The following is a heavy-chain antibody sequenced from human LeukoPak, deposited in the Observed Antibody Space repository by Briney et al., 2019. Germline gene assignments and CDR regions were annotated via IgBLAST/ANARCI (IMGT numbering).Heavy chain of an antibody. J-gene: IGHJ4*02. CDR2: ISYDGSNK. CDR1: GFTFSSYA. D-gene: IGHD1-26*01. V-gene: IGHV3-30-3*01. Sequence: PGRSLRLSCAASGFTFSSYAMHWVRQAPGKGLEWVAVISYDGSNKYYADSVKGRFTISRDSSKNTLYLQMNSLRAEDTAVYYCARDQYSGSYYVNFFDYWGQGTLVTVSS. CDR3: ARDQYSGSYYVNFFDY.